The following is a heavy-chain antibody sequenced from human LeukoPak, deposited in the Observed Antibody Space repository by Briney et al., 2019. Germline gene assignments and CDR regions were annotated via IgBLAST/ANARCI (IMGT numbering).Heavy chain of an antibody. CDR2: IIPIFGTA. CDR1: GGTFSSYA. V-gene: IGHV1-69*01. CDR3: ARVALEMATTLPGFDY. J-gene: IGHJ4*02. D-gene: IGHD5-24*01. Sequence: SVKVSCKASGGTFSSYAISWVRQAPGQGLELMGGIIPIFGTANYAQKFQGRVTITADESTSTAYMELSSLRSEDTAVYYCARVALEMATTLPGFDYWGQGTLVTVSS.